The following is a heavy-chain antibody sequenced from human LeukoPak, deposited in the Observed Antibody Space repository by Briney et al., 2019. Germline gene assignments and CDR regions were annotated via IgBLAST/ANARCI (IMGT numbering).Heavy chain of an antibody. Sequence: ASVKVSCKASGYTFTSYDINWVRQATGQGLEWMGWMNPNSGNTGYAQKLQGRVTMTRNTSISTAYMELSSLRSEDTAAYYCARFSTPYCGGDCYSELDYWGQGTLVTVSS. CDR1: GYTFTSYD. V-gene: IGHV1-8*01. J-gene: IGHJ4*02. CDR3: ARFSTPYCGGDCYSELDY. D-gene: IGHD2-21*02. CDR2: MNPNSGNT.